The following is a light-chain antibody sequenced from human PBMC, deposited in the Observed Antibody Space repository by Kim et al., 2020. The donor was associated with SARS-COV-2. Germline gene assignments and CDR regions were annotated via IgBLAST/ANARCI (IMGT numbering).Light chain of an antibody. CDR3: QKCDSAPWT. Sequence: ASVGDSGTVTWRASQDSSNYLAGFQLKQGKAPKLLIYAASALQPGVPSRFSGSGSGTDFTLTVTSLQPEDVATYYCQKCDSAPWTFGQGTKVDIK. CDR1: QDSSNY. CDR2: AAS. V-gene: IGKV1-27*01. J-gene: IGKJ1*01.